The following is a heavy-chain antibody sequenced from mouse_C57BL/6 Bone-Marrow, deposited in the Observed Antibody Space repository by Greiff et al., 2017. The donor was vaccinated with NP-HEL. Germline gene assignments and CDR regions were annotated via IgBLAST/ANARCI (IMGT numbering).Heavy chain of an antibody. CDR1: GYAFTNYL. CDR2: INPGSGGT. Sequence: LQESGAELVRPGTSVKVSCKASGYAFTNYLIEWVKQRPGQGLEWIGVINPGSGGTNYNEKFKGKATLTADKSSSTAYMQLSSLTSEDSAVYFCARYSDYGRSWYFDVWGTGTTVTVSS. CDR3: ARYSDYGRSWYFDV. D-gene: IGHD1-1*01. J-gene: IGHJ1*03. V-gene: IGHV1-54*01.